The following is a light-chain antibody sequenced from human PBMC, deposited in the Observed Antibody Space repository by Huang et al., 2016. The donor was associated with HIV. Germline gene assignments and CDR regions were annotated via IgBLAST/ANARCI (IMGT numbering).Light chain of an antibody. J-gene: IGKJ1*01. CDR3: QQYYSTPA. CDR1: QSVLDSSNKKNY. V-gene: IGKV4-1*01. Sequence: DIVMTQSPDSLPVSLGARATINCKSRQSVLDSSNKKNYLAWYQQKPGQPPNLLLYWASVRESGVPVRFRGSGSGTEFTLTINNLQAEDVAVYYCQQYYSTPAFGQGTNVDI. CDR2: WAS.